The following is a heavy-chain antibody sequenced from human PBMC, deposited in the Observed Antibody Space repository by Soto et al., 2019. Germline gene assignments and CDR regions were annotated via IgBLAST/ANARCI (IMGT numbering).Heavy chain of an antibody. J-gene: IGHJ5*02. CDR1: GFSFSSYT. D-gene: IGHD3-10*01. CDR2: ISHDGGEK. V-gene: IGHV3-30*14. Sequence: GGSLRLSCAASGFSFSSYTMHWVRQTPGKGLERVAVISHDGGEKYYADSVKGRFIISRDKSKNTVDLQMNSLRAEDTAVYYCAKVGPYDSGSYMFRYNWFDPWGPGTLVTVSS. CDR3: AKVGPYDSGSYMFRYNWFDP.